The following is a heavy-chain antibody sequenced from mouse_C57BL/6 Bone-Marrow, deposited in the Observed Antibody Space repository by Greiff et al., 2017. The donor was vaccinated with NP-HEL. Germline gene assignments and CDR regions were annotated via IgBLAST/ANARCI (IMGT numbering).Heavy chain of an antibody. Sequence: VQLQQPGAELVKPGASVKLSCKASGYTFTSYWMHWVKQRPGQGLEWIGMIHPNSGSTNYNEKFKSKATLTVDKSSSTAYMQLSSLTSEDSAVYYCARVKSDWYYFDYWGQGTTLTVSS. V-gene: IGHV1-64*01. J-gene: IGHJ2*01. CDR3: ARVKSDWYYFDY. CDR1: GYTFTSYW. CDR2: IHPNSGST. D-gene: IGHD2-13*01.